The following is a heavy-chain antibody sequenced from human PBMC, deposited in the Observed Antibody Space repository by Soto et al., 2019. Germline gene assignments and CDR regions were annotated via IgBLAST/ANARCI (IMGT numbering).Heavy chain of an antibody. D-gene: IGHD3-22*01. Sequence: QVQLVQSGAEVRKPGSSVRVSCKASGGSFNRHTISWVRQAPGQGLEWMGGFIPIFGTANHAQKFQGRVTIIADESTITVYMELSSLRSDDTAIYYCARGWGYDSTDYYYAYWGQGTLVIVSS. CDR2: FIPIFGTA. J-gene: IGHJ4*02. CDR3: ARGWGYDSTDYYYAY. CDR1: GGSFNRHT. V-gene: IGHV1-69*01.